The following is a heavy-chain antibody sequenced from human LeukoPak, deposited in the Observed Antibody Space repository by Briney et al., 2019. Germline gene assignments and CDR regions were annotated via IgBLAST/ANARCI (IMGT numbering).Heavy chain of an antibody. D-gene: IGHD1-26*01. J-gene: IGHJ4*02. CDR2: INAGNGNT. CDR1: GYTFTSYG. Sequence: ASVKVSCKASGYTFTSYGISWVRQAPGQRLEWMGWINAGNGNTKYSQKFQGRVTITRDTSASTAYMELSSLRSEDTAVYYCARASRLVGQFDYWGQGTLVTVSS. CDR3: ARASRLVGQFDY. V-gene: IGHV1-3*01.